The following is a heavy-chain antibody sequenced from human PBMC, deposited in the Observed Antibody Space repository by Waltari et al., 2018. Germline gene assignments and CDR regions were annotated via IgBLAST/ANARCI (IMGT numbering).Heavy chain of an antibody. CDR2: ISFSSGTV. CDR1: GISFEAYG. D-gene: IGHD2-2*01. Sequence: EVQLVESGGDLVQPGGSLSLSCALSGISFEAYGWHWVRQAPGKGLEWVSGISFSSGTVGYANSVKGRFTISRDNAKNSLYLQMDSLRPEDTAFYYCAKGALGLFQLLSPLHYWGQGTLVTVSS. CDR3: AKGALGLFQLLSPLHY. V-gene: IGHV3-9*01. J-gene: IGHJ4*02.